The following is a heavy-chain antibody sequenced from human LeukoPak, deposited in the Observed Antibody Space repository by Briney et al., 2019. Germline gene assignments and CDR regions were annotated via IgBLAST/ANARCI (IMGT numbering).Heavy chain of an antibody. Sequence: GGSLRLSCAASGFTFSNYAMTWVRQAPGKGLEGVSRINTDGSDTTYADSVKGRFTISRDNAKSTLYLQMHSLRAEDTAVYYCASRRDGYNFRGLDIWGQGTKVTVSS. V-gene: IGHV3-74*01. D-gene: IGHD5-24*01. J-gene: IGHJ3*02. CDR2: INTDGSDT. CDR1: GFTFSNYA. CDR3: ASRRDGYNFRGLDI.